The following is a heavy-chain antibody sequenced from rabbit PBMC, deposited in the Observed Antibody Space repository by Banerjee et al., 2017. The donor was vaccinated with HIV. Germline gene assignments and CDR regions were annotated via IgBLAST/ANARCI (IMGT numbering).Heavy chain of an antibody. J-gene: IGHJ2*01. CDR3: ARGRDSYGWALDP. D-gene: IGHD6-1*01. V-gene: IGHV1S36*01. CDR1: GFSLNIYE. Sequence: EESGGDLVKPGASLTLTCTASGFSLNIYEMCWVRQAPGKGLEYIGHMHYGSAYYANWVNGRFTISKTSTTVDLKMTSLTAADTATYFCARGRDSYGWALDPWGQGTLVTVS. CDR2: MHYGSA.